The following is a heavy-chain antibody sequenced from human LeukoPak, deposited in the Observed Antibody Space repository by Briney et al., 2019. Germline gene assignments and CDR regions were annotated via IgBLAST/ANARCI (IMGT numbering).Heavy chain of an antibody. D-gene: IGHD3-10*01. V-gene: IGHV4-61*02. J-gene: IGHJ3*02. CDR3: ARRGFGELLYWGAFDI. Sequence: PSETLSLTCTVSGGSVSSGGYYWSWIRQPAGKGLEWIGRVYTSGSTNYNPSLKSRVTISVDTSKNQFSLKLSSVTAADTAVYYCARRGFGELLYWGAFDIWGQGTMVTVSS. CDR2: VYTSGST. CDR1: GGSVSSGGYY.